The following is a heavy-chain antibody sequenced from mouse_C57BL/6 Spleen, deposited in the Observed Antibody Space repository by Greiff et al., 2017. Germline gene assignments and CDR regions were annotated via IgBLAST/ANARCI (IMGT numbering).Heavy chain of an antibody. Sequence: EVMLVESGGGLVKPGGSLKLSCAASGFTFSDYGMHWVRQAPEKGLEWVAYISSGSSTIYYADTVKGRFTISRDNAKNTLFLQMTSLRSEDTAMYYCARNWDEDAMDYWGQGTSVTVSS. V-gene: IGHV5-17*01. CDR1: GFTFSDYG. CDR3: ARNWDEDAMDY. CDR2: ISSGSSTI. J-gene: IGHJ4*01. D-gene: IGHD4-1*01.